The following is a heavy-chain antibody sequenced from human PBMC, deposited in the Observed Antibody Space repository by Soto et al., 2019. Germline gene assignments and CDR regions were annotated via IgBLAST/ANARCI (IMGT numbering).Heavy chain of an antibody. CDR3: ARAHDFWSGYDLIPQRWFDP. D-gene: IGHD3-3*01. CDR1: GGSISSYY. CDR2: IYYSGST. J-gene: IGHJ5*02. Sequence: PSETLSLTCTVSGGSISSYYWSWIRQPPGKGLEWIGYIYYSGSTNYNPSLKSRVTISVDTSKNQFSLKLSSVTAADTAVYYCARAHDFWSGYDLIPQRWFDPWGQGTLVTVSS. V-gene: IGHV4-59*01.